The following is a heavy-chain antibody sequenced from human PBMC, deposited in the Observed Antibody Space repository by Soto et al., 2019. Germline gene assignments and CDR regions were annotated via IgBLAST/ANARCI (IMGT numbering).Heavy chain of an antibody. J-gene: IGHJ6*02. D-gene: IGHD6-13*01. Sequence: GGSLRLSCAASGFTFSSYGMHWVRQAPGKGLEWVAVISYDGSNKYYADSVKGRFTISRDNSKNTLYLQMNSLRAEDTAVYYCAKVWGSSSWDYYYYYGMDVWGQGTTVTVSS. CDR3: AKVWGSSSWDYYYYYGMDV. CDR1: GFTFSSYG. V-gene: IGHV3-30*18. CDR2: ISYDGSNK.